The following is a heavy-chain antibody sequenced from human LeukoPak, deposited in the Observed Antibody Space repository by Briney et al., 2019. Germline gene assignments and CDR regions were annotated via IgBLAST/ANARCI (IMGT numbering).Heavy chain of an antibody. CDR3: ARKGSSGEDY. CDR1: GFTFSSYA. CDR2: ISSSSSYI. V-gene: IGHV3-21*01. J-gene: IGHJ4*02. D-gene: IGHD6-19*01. Sequence: PGGSLRLSCAASGFTFSSYAMTWVRQAPGKGLEWVSSISSSSSYIYYADSVKGRFTISRDNAKNSLYLQMNSLRAEDTAVYYCARKGSSGEDYWGQGTLVTVSS.